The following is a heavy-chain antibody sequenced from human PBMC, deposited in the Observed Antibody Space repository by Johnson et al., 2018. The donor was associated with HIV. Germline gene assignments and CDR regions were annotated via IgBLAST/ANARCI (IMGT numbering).Heavy chain of an antibody. D-gene: IGHD7-27*01. CDR3: AKGLNWGGDAFDI. CDR1: GFTFSNYG. J-gene: IGHJ3*02. V-gene: IGHV3-33*06. Sequence: QVHLVESGGGVVQPGGSLRLSCVASGFTFSNYGMHWVRQAPGKGLEWVAVIWYDGSNKYYADSVKGRFTISRDNSKNTLYRQMNSLRAEDTAVYYCAKGLNWGGDAFDIWGQGTMVTVSS. CDR2: IWYDGSNK.